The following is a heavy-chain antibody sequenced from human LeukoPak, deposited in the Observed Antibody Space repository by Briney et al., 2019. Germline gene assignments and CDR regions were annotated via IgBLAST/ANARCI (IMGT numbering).Heavy chain of an antibody. D-gene: IGHD6-13*01. CDR2: IYYSGST. V-gene: IGHV4-59*01. J-gene: IGHJ5*02. CDR3: AREMSSSFNWFDP. Sequence: SETLSLTCTVSGGSISSYYWSWIRRPPGKGLEWIGYIYYSGSTNYNPSLKSRVTISVDTSKNQFSLKLSSVTAADTAVYYCAREMSSSFNWFDPWGQGTLVTVSS. CDR1: GGSISSYY.